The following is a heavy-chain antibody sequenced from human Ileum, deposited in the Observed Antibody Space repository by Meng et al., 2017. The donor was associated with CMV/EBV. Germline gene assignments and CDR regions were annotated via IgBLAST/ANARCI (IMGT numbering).Heavy chain of an antibody. Sequence: EVQLVGFGGDLIQPGGSLRLSCAASGFTVSSYFMSWVCQAPGKGLEWVSIIYVSGDAYYAESVKGRFTISRDNSKNTLYLQMNSLRAGDTAVYYCARAAAPNNLDDWGQGTLVTVSS. CDR2: IYVSGDA. V-gene: IGHV3-53*01. J-gene: IGHJ4*02. CDR3: ARAAAPNNLDD. CDR1: GFTVSSYF. D-gene: IGHD6-6*01.